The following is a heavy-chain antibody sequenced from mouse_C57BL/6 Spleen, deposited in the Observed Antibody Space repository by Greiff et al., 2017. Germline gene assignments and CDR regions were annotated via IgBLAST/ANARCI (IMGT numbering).Heavy chain of an antibody. CDR1: GFTFSSYA. CDR2: ISDGGSYT. D-gene: IGHD2-3*01. Sequence: EVNVVESGGGLVKPGGSLKLSCAASGFTFSSYAMSWVRQTPEKRLEWVATISDGGSYTYYPDNVKGRFTISRDNAKNNLYLQMSHLKSEDTAMYYCARDRDGYYAMDYWGQGTSVTVSS. V-gene: IGHV5-4*01. CDR3: ARDRDGYYAMDY. J-gene: IGHJ4*01.